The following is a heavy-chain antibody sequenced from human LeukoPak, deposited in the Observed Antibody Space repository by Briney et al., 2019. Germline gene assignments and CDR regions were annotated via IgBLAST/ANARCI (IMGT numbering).Heavy chain of an antibody. CDR3: ARGRTTYYYDSSGYYFLGWDY. V-gene: IGHV1-69*13. CDR2: IIPIFGTA. D-gene: IGHD3-22*01. J-gene: IGHJ4*02. Sequence: SVKVSCKASGGTFSSYAISWVRQAPGQGLEWMGGIIPIFGTANYAQKFQGRVTITADESTSTAYMELSSLRSEDTAVYYCARGRTTYYYDSSGYYFLGWDYWGQGTLVTVSS. CDR1: GGTFSSYA.